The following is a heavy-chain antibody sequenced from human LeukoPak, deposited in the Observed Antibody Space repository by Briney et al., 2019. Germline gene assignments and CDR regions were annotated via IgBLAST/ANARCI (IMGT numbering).Heavy chain of an antibody. Sequence: SETLSLTCTVSGYSITSGCYWGWIRQSPGKGLEWLGSRYHSGSTYYNLSLKSRVTFSVDTSKNQVSLKLSSVTAADTAIYYCARSSNYAQAVHSFDIWGRGTVVTVSS. J-gene: IGHJ3*02. CDR3: ARSSNYAQAVHSFDI. D-gene: IGHD4/OR15-4a*01. CDR1: GYSITSGCY. CDR2: RYHSGST. V-gene: IGHV4-38-2*02.